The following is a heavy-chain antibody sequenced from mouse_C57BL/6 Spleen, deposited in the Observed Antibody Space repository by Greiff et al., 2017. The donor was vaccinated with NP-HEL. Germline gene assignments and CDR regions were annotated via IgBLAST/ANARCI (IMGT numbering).Heavy chain of an antibody. CDR3: ARSGWLLAWFAY. CDR2: ISSGSSTI. CDR1: GFTFSDYG. D-gene: IGHD2-3*01. J-gene: IGHJ3*01. V-gene: IGHV5-17*01. Sequence: DVMLVESGGGLVKPGGSLKLSCAASGFTFSDYGMHWVRQAPEKGLEWVAYISSGSSTIYYADTVKGRFTISRDNAKNTLFLQMTSLRSEDTAMYYCARSGWLLAWFAYWGQGTLVTVSA.